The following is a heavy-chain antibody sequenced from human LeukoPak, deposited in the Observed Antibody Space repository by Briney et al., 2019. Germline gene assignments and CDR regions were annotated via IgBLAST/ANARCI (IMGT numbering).Heavy chain of an antibody. CDR3: ARLYCSGGSCYTYFDL. CDR2: ISSSGSTI. J-gene: IGHJ2*01. V-gene: IGHV3-11*01. D-gene: IGHD2-15*01. Sequence: PGGSLRLSCAASGFTFSDYYMSWIRQAPGMGLEWVSYISSSGSTIYYADSVKGRFTISRDNAKNSLYLQMNSLRAEDTAVYYCARLYCSGGSCYTYFDLWGRGTLVTVSS. CDR1: GFTFSDYY.